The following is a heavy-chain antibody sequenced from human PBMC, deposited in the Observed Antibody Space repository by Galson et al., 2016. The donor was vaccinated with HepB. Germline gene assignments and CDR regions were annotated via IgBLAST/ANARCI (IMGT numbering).Heavy chain of an antibody. CDR1: GGTFTDYG. D-gene: IGHD3-9*01. CDR2: VIPIFDTS. Sequence: SVKVSCKASGGTFTDYGFSWVRQAPGQGLEWMGGVIPIFDTSNYAQKFQGRVTITADESTSTVYMELSSLRSEDTAEYYCGGDRNYYDRDWGGNYYGLDVWGPGTTVTVS. CDR3: GGDRNYYDRDWGGNYYGLDV. J-gene: IGHJ6*02. V-gene: IGHV1-69*13.